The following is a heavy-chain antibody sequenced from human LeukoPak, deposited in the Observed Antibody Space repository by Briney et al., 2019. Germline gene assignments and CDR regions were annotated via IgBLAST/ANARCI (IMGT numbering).Heavy chain of an antibody. CDR2: ISGSGGST. V-gene: IGHV3-23*01. CDR1: GFTFSSYA. CDR3: AKVRRRDSSSWFDP. Sequence: GASLRLSCAASGFTFSSYAMSWVRQAPGKGLEWVSAISGSGGSTYYADSVKGRFTISRDNSKNTLYLQMNSLRAEDTAVYYCAKVRRRDSSSWFDPWGRGTLVTVSS. J-gene: IGHJ5*02. D-gene: IGHD6-13*01.